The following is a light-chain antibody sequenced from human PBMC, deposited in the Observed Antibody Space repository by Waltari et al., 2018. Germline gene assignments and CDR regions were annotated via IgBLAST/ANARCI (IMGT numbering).Light chain of an antibody. J-gene: IGLJ2*01. CDR1: SSDVRGQHF. CDR3: TSYAGSNILV. V-gene: IGLV2-8*01. CDR2: EVS. Sequence: QSALTQPPSASGSPGQSVTIPCTGTSSDVRGQHFVSWSQQHPGKVPKLMIHEVSKRPSGVPDRFSGSKSGDTASLTVSGLQAEDEADYYCTSYAGSNILVFGGGTKLTVL.